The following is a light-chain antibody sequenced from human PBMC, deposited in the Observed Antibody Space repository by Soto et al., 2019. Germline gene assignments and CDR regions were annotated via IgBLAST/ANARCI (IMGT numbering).Light chain of an antibody. J-gene: IGLJ2*01. CDR3: AAWDDILSGVV. Sequence: QSVLTQPPSASGTPGQRVTISCSGSSSNIGSNYVYWYQQLPGTVPQLLIYRNSERPSGVPDRFSGSKSGTSASLAISGLRSDDEADYYCAAWDDILSGVVFGGGTQLTVL. CDR2: RNS. V-gene: IGLV1-47*01. CDR1: SSNIGSNY.